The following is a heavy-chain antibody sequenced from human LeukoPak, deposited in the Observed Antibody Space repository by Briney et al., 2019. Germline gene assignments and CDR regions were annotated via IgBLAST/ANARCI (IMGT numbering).Heavy chain of an antibody. CDR1: GGSISSYY. V-gene: IGHV4-59*01. Sequence: PSETLSLTCTVSGGSISSYYWSWIRQPPGKGLEWIGYIYYSGSTNYNPSLKSRVTISVDTSKNQFSLKLSSVTAADTAVYYCARGLYGGNWFDPWGQGTLVTVSS. J-gene: IGHJ5*02. D-gene: IGHD4-23*01. CDR3: ARGLYGGNWFDP. CDR2: IYYSGST.